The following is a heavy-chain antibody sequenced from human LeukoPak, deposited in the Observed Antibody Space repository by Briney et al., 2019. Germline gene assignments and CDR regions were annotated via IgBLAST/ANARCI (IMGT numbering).Heavy chain of an antibody. CDR3: AKDFDYGDYPALIDY. V-gene: IGHV3-23*01. CDR1: GFTFSSYA. J-gene: IGHJ4*02. Sequence: PGGSLRLSCAASGFTFSSYAMRWVRQAPGKGVEWVSAISGRGGSTYYSDSVKGRFTISRDNSKNTLYLQMNSLRAEDTAVYYCAKDFDYGDYPALIDYWGQGTLVTVS. D-gene: IGHD4-17*01. CDR2: ISGRGGST.